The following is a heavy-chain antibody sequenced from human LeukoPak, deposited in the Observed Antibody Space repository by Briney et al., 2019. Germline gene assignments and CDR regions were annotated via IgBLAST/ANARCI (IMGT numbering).Heavy chain of an antibody. CDR2: ISGSGGST. D-gene: IGHD3-10*01. J-gene: IGHJ4*02. Sequence: GGSLRLSCAASGFTFSSYAMSWVRQAPGKGLEWVSAISGSGGSTYYADSVKGRFTISRDNSKNTLYLQMNSLRAEDTAVYYCAKDRLVGGSGSSGDFDYWGQGTLVTVSS. CDR3: AKDRLVGGSGSSGDFDY. CDR1: GFTFSSYA. V-gene: IGHV3-23*01.